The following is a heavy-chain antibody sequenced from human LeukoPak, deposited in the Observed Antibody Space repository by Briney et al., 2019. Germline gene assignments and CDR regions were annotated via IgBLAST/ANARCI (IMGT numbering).Heavy chain of an antibody. CDR2: IYNDGRT. Sequence: QSGGSLRLSCAASGFTVNNKYMTWVRQAPGKGLEWVSLIYNDGRTYYADSVKGRFTISRDNSKNTLYLQMNSLRAEDTAIYYCAIKAKGDYWGQGTLVTVSS. CDR3: AIKAKGDY. CDR1: GFTVNNKY. D-gene: IGHD3-10*01. J-gene: IGHJ4*02. V-gene: IGHV3-53*01.